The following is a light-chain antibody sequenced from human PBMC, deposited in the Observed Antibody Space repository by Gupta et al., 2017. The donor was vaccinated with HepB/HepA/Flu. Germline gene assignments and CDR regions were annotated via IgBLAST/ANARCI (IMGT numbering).Light chain of an antibody. V-gene: IGKV1-39*01. CDR1: QRISRN. CDR3: QQSYSTPLA. J-gene: IGKJ4*01. Sequence: DIQMIQSPSSLSASVGDRVTITCRASQRISRNLNWYQQKPGKVPKVLIYAASSLQSGVPSRFSGSGAATDFPLTISNLQPEDVATYYCQQSYSTPLAFGGGTKVEIK. CDR2: AAS.